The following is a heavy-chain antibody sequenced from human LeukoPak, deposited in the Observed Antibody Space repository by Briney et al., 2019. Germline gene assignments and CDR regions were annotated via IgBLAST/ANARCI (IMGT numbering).Heavy chain of an antibody. CDR2: IRGSRGET. V-gene: IGHV1-18*01. Sequence: ASVKVSCKASGYTFNNYGISWVRQAPGQGLEWMAWIRGSRGETKYAQKFHDRVTVTTDTATTTAYMEVRTLTSDDTGIYYCARDLGSTYASGWLAYWGQGTLVTVSS. CDR3: ARDLGSTYASGWLAY. D-gene: IGHD6-19*01. J-gene: IGHJ4*02. CDR1: GYTFNNYG.